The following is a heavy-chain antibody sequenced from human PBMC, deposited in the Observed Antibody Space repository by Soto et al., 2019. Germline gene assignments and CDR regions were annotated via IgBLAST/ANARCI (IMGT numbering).Heavy chain of an antibody. Sequence: SLKISCKGSGYSFTGYWIGWVRQMPGKGLEWMGIIYPGDSDTRYSPSFQGQVTISADKSISTAYLQWSSLKASDTAMYYCARQYSGYDFFIDAFDIWGQGTMVTVSS. V-gene: IGHV5-51*01. CDR1: GYSFTGYW. J-gene: IGHJ3*02. D-gene: IGHD5-12*01. CDR2: IYPGDSDT. CDR3: ARQYSGYDFFIDAFDI.